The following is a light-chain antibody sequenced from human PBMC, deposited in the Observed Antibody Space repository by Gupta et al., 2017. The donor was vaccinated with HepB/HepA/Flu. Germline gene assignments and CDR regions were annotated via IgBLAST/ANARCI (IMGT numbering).Light chain of an antibody. V-gene: IGLV4-69*01. J-gene: IGLJ2*01. CDR3: QTWGTAIL. CDR1: SGHSSYS. Sequence: QVVLTQSPSASASLGAPVRPTCTLSSGHSSYSIAWHQQQPQKGPRYLMRLNSDGSFNKGDAIPDRFSGSSSGAERYLTISSLQSEDEADYYCQTWGTAILFGGGTKLTVL. CDR2: LNSDGSF.